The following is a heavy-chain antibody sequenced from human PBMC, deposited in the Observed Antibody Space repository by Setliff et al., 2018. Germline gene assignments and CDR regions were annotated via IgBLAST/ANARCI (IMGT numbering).Heavy chain of an antibody. CDR2: IYASGDT. D-gene: IGHD5-18*01. CDR3: TRLAARGYSYGSDY. Sequence: ASETLSLTCTVSGVSISSGDYYWSWIRQPPGKGLEWTGYIYASGDTNYNPSLTSRVTISRDTSQNQFSLKVNSVTAADTAVYYCTRLAARGYSYGSDYWGQGSLVTVSS. CDR1: GVSISSGDYY. V-gene: IGHV4-30-4*01. J-gene: IGHJ4*02.